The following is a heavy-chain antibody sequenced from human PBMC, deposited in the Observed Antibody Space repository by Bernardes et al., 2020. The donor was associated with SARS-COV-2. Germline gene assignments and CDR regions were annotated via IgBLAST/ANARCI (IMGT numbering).Heavy chain of an antibody. Sequence: GGSLRLSCAASGFTFSSYSMNWVRQAPGKGLEWVSYITSSSTTIYYADSVKGRFTISRDNAKDSLYLQMNSLRAEDTAVYYCATAYTSTWYNPDYWGQGTLVTVSS. CDR2: ITSSSTTI. CDR1: GFTFSSYS. CDR3: ATAYTSTWYNPDY. D-gene: IGHD6-13*01. V-gene: IGHV3-48*01. J-gene: IGHJ4*02.